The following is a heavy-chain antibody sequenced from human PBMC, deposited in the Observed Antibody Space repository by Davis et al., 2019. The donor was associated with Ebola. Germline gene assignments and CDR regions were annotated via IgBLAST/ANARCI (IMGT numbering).Heavy chain of an antibody. CDR2: ISAIGGDT. CDR1: GFTFSSYA. V-gene: IGHV3-23*01. CDR3: VPAAMHYGMDV. D-gene: IGHD2-2*01. J-gene: IGHJ6*02. Sequence: GGSLRLSCAASGFTFSSYAMSWVRQAPGKGLEWVSRISAIGGDTYYADSVKGRFTISRDNSKNTLNLQMNSLRAEDTAVYYCVPAAMHYGMDVWGQGTTVTVSS.